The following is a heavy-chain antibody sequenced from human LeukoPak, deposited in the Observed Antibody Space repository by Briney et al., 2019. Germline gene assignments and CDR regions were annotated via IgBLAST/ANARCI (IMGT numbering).Heavy chain of an antibody. CDR3: ARDRGELRYYLDY. CDR2: IHSSSST. Sequence: SETLSLTCTVSGGSVSSSYWSWIRQPAGMRLEWIGRIHSSSSTNYNPSLKSRVTISVDTSKNQFSLKLSSVTAADTAVYYCARDRGELRYYLDYWGRGTLVTVSS. J-gene: IGHJ4*02. D-gene: IGHD1-26*01. CDR1: GGSVSSSY. V-gene: IGHV4-4*07.